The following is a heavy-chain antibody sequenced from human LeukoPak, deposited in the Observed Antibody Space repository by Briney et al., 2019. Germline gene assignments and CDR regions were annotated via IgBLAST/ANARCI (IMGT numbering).Heavy chain of an antibody. D-gene: IGHD2-21*01. Sequence: PSQTLSLTCTVSGVSISSDKYYWSWIRQRPGKGLEWIGYMYYSGSTSYNPSLKSQVSISLGTPKNQFSLKLTSVTAADTAVYYCATPYCGTISCLDVFDIWGQGTMVTVSS. J-gene: IGHJ3*02. CDR2: MYYSGST. V-gene: IGHV4-31*01. CDR1: GVSISSDKYY. CDR3: ATPYCGTISCLDVFDI.